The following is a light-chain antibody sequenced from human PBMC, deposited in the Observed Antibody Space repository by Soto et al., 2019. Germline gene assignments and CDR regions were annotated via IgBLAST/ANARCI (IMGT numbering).Light chain of an antibody. J-gene: IGLJ2*01. CDR2: LNSDGTY. CDR3: QTWGPGIHV. V-gene: IGLV4-69*01. Sequence: QSVLTQSPSASASLGASVKLTCTLSSGHTTFAIAWHQQLPEKGPRFLMKLNSDGTYVKGDGIPDRFSGSSSGTERYLTISSLQSDDEAAYHCQTWGPGIHVFGGGTKLTVL. CDR1: SGHTTFA.